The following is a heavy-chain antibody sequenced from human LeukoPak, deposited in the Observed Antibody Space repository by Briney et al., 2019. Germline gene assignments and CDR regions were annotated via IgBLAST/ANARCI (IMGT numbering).Heavy chain of an antibody. CDR2: ISGSGGST. CDR3: AKSKDYGDYGNPFDY. CDR1: GFTFSSYA. D-gene: IGHD4-17*01. V-gene: IGHV3-23*01. Sequence: GASLRLSCAASGFTFSSYAMSWVRQAPGKGLEWVSAISGSGGSTYYADSVKGRFTISRDNSKNTLNLQMNSLRAEDTAVYYCAKSKDYGDYGNPFDYWGQGTLVTVSS. J-gene: IGHJ4*02.